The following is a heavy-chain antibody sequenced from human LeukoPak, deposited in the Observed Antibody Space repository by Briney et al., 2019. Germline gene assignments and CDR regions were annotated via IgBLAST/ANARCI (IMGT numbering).Heavy chain of an antibody. CDR3: ARGGGITIFGVAQWDDAFDI. J-gene: IGHJ3*02. D-gene: IGHD3-3*01. V-gene: IGHV4-59*01. CDR2: IYYSGST. Sequence: SETLSLTCTASGGSISSYYWSWIRQPPGKGLEWIGYIYYSGSTNYNPSLKSRVTISVDTSKNQFSLKLSSVTAEDTAVYYCARGGGITIFGVAQWDDAFDIWGQGTMVTVSS. CDR1: GGSISSYY.